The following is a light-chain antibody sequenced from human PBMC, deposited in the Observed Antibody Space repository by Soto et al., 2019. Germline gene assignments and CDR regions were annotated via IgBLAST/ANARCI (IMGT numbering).Light chain of an antibody. CDR3: QQFNSL. J-gene: IGKJ5*01. CDR2: DAS. V-gene: IGKV1-12*01. Sequence: DIQMTQSPSSVSASVGDRVTITCRASQGISSWLAWYRQKPGAPPKLLIYDASTLERGIPSRFSGRGSGTHFILTINNLQPEDFATYYCQQFNSLFGQGTRLEIK. CDR1: QGISSW.